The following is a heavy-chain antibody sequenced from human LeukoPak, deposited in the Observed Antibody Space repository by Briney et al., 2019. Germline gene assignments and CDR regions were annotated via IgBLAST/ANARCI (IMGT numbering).Heavy chain of an antibody. Sequence: EPSETLSLTCAVYGGSFSGYYWSGIRQPPGKGLECIGEIKHSGSTNYNPSIKSRVTISVDTCKNQFSLKLSSVTAADTAVYYCARRYRTTVTTRGYRGYNWFDPWGQGTLVTVSS. CDR3: ARRYRTTVTTRGYRGYNWFDP. J-gene: IGHJ5*02. CDR2: IKHSGST. D-gene: IGHD4-17*01. V-gene: IGHV4-34*01. CDR1: GGSFSGYY.